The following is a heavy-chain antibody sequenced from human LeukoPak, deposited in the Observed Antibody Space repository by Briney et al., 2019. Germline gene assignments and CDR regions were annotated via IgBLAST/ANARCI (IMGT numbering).Heavy chain of an antibody. CDR2: ISGSGGST. V-gene: IGHV3-23*01. CDR3: AKDEVKDYAWGSYRRTPYFDY. CDR1: GFTFSSYA. Sequence: GGSLRLSCAASGFTFSSYAMSWVRQAPGKGLEWVSAISGSGGSTYYADSEKGRFTISRDNSKNTLYLQMNSLRAEDTAVYYCAKDEVKDYAWGSYRRTPYFDYWGQGTLVTVSS. J-gene: IGHJ4*02. D-gene: IGHD3-16*02.